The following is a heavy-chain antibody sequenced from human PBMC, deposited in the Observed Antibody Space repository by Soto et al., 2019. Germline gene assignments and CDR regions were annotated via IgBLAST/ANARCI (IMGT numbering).Heavy chain of an antibody. J-gene: IGHJ6*02. CDR1: GYSFTSYW. V-gene: IGHV5-10-1*01. Sequence: PGESLKISCKGSGYSFTSYWISWVRRMPGKGLEWMGRIDPSDSYTNYSPSFQGHVTISADKSISTAYLQWSSLKASDTAMYYCARNRDSSGYGYYYGMDVWGQGTTVTVSS. CDR2: IDPSDSYT. CDR3: ARNRDSSGYGYYYGMDV. D-gene: IGHD3-22*01.